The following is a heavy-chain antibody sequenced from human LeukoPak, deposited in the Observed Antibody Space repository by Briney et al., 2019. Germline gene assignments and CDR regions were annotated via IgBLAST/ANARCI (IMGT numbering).Heavy chain of an antibody. D-gene: IGHD1-26*01. CDR3: AKDSPVGATLYAFDY. CDR2: IYIDGRP. Sequence: PGGSLRLSCAASGFTFSSYAMHWVRQAPGKGLEWVSTIYIDGRPFYADSVKGRFTISRDNSKNTLYLQMNSLRAEDTAVYYCAKDSPVGATLYAFDYWGQGTLVTVSS. J-gene: IGHJ4*02. V-gene: IGHV3-23*01. CDR1: GFTFSSYA.